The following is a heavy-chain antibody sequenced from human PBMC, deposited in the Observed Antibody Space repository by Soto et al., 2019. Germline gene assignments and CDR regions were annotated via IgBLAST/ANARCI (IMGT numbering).Heavy chain of an antibody. Sequence: SETLSLTCAVSGGSISSGGYSWTWIRQPPGKGLEWIGYIYHSGSTYYNPSLKSRVTISVDTSKNQFSLKLSSVTAADTAVYYCARPRGYSYGLYYFDYWGQGTLVTVSS. CDR3: ARPRGYSYGLYYFDY. CDR2: IYHSGST. V-gene: IGHV4-30-2*03. J-gene: IGHJ4*02. D-gene: IGHD5-18*01. CDR1: GGSISSGGYS.